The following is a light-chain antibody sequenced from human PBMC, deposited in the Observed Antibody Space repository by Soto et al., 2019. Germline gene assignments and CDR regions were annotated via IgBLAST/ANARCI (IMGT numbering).Light chain of an antibody. J-gene: IGLJ2*01. CDR3: QSYDNNLSGSV. CDR2: EVT. V-gene: IGLV2-14*01. CDR1: SGDIGSYNR. Sequence: QSALTQPASVSGSPGQSITISCTGTSGDIGSYNRVSWYQQHPGKAPKLIIYEVTDRPSGVSNRFSGSKSGNTASLTISGLQAEDEAEYYCQSYDNNLSGSVFGGGTKLTVL.